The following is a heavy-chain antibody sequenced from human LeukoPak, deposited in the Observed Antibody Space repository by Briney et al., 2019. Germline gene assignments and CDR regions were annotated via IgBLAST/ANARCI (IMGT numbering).Heavy chain of an antibody. V-gene: IGHV1-2*06. J-gene: IGHJ4*02. CDR2: INPNSGGP. CDR3: ARAAYGDNATLFDY. CDR1: GYTFTGYY. D-gene: IGHD4-23*01. Sequence: ASVKASCKASGYTFTGYYMHWVRQAPGQGPEWMGRINPNSGGPDYAQRFQGRVTMTRDTSISTAYMELSRLRSDDTAVYYCARAAYGDNATLFDYWGRGPLVIVSS.